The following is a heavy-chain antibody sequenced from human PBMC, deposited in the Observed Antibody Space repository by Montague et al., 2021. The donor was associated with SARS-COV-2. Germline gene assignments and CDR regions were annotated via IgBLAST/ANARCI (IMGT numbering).Heavy chain of an antibody. CDR2: YNRDT. V-gene: IGHV4-59*08. D-gene: IGHD6-19*01. Sequence: YNRDTKYNPSLQSRVTISIDTSENQFSLRLNSVTAADTAVYFCARGWGFDPWGQGRLVTVSS. CDR3: ARGWGFDP. J-gene: IGHJ3*01.